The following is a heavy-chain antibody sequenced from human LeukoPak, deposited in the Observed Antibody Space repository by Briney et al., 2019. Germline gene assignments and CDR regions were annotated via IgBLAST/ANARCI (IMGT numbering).Heavy chain of an antibody. D-gene: IGHD2-2*01. CDR1: GFTFSSYW. CDR3: ARPEYQLLRGAFDI. Sequence: GGSLRLSCAASGFTFSSYWMSWVRQAPGKGLEWVANIKQDGSEKYYVDSVKGRFTISRDNAKNSLYLQMNSLRAEDTAVYYCARPEYQLLRGAFDIWGQGTLVTVSS. J-gene: IGHJ4*02. V-gene: IGHV3-7*01. CDR2: IKQDGSEK.